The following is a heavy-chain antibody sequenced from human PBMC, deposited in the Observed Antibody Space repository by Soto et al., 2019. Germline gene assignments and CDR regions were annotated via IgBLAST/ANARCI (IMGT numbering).Heavy chain of an antibody. D-gene: IGHD3-16*02. V-gene: IGHV3-11*01. CDR2: ISSSGSTI. J-gene: IGHJ4*02. CDR1: GFTFSDYY. CDR3: GRGPYEYVWGSDPPHFDY. Sequence: QVQLVESGGGLVKPGGSLRLSYAASGFTFSDYYMSWIRQAPGKGLEWVSYISSSGSTIYYAASVKGRFTISRDNAKNSLYLQMNSVRAEDTAVYYCGRGPYEYVWGSDPPHFDYWGQGTLVTVSS.